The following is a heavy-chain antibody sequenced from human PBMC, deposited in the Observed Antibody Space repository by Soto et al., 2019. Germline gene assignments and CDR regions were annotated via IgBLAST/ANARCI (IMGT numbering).Heavy chain of an antibody. Sequence: SETLSLTCAVYGGSFSGYYWSWIRQPPGKGLEWIGEINHSGSTNYNPSLKSRVTISVDTSKNQFSLKLSSVTAADTAVYYCARGRPSSKYKYQLLYNVIWFDPWPQATLVTV. CDR3: ARGRPSSKYKYQLLYNVIWFDP. J-gene: IGHJ5*01. CDR1: GGSFSGYY. V-gene: IGHV4-34*01. D-gene: IGHD2-2*02. CDR2: INHSGST.